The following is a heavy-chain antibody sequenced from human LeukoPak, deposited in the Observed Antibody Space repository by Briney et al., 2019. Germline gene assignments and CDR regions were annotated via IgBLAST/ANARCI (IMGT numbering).Heavy chain of an antibody. Sequence: GGSLRLSCIPSVFRVSSYEMSWVRQAPGKGREWVSYISSSSGIFYADSVKGRFTISRDNAKNSLYLQMNSLRAEDTAVYYCARGFSYWGQGTLVTVSS. CDR2: ISSSSGI. CDR1: VFRVSSYE. V-gene: IGHV3-48*03. J-gene: IGHJ4*02. CDR3: ARGFSY.